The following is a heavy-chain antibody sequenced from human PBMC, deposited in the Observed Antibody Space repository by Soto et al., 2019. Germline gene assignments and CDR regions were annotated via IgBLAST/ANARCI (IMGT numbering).Heavy chain of an antibody. J-gene: IGHJ3*02. Sequence: GESLKISCKGSGYSFTSYWIGGVRQMPGKGLEWMGIIYPGDSDTRYSPSFQGQVTISADKSISTAYLQWSSLKASDTAMYYCARPRGYCSGGSCYPMHAFDIWGQGTMVTVSS. D-gene: IGHD2-15*01. V-gene: IGHV5-51*01. CDR1: GYSFTSYW. CDR3: ARPRGYCSGGSCYPMHAFDI. CDR2: IYPGDSDT.